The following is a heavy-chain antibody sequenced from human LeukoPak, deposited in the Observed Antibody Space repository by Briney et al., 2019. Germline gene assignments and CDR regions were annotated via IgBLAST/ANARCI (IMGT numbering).Heavy chain of an antibody. J-gene: IGHJ4*02. CDR3: TRDGGSFCDFDY. Sequence: GGSLRLSCVASGFSFRNYAIHWVRQAPGKGLEYVSVINTDGRITYYADSVKGRFTISRENSENTVYLQMGSLRGEDMAVYYCTRDGGSFCDFDYWGQGALVTVSS. D-gene: IGHD1-26*01. V-gene: IGHV3-64*02. CDR2: INTDGRIT. CDR1: GFSFRNYA.